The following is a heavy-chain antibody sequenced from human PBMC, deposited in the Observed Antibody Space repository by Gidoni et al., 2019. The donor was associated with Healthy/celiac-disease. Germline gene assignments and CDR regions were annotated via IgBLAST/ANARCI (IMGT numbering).Heavy chain of an antibody. CDR1: GFTFSSYS. Sequence: EVQLVESGGGLVQPGGSLRLSCAASGFTFSSYSMNWVRQAPGKGLEWVSYISSSSSTIYYADSVKGRFTISRDNAKNSLYLQMNSLRDEDTAVYYCARDPYDSSVNYYGMDVWGQGTTVTVSS. V-gene: IGHV3-48*02. J-gene: IGHJ6*02. D-gene: IGHD3-22*01. CDR3: ARDPYDSSVNYYGMDV. CDR2: ISSSSSTI.